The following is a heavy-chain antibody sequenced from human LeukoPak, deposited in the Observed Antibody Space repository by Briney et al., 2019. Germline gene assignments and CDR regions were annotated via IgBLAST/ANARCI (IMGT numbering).Heavy chain of an antibody. D-gene: IGHD2-15*01. CDR1: GFTFSSYG. J-gene: IGHJ3*02. CDR2: ISGSGSST. V-gene: IGHV3-23*01. CDR3: ARDSGTCTGCAFDM. Sequence: GGSLRLSCAASGFTFSSYGMSWVRQAPGKGLEWVSAISGSGSSTYYAASVKGRFTISRDNAKNSLYLQMNSLRVEDTALYYCARDSGTCTGCAFDMWGQGAMVTVSS.